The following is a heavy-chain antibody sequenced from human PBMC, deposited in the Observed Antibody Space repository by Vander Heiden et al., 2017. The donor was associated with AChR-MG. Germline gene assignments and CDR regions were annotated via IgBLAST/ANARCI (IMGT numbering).Heavy chain of an antibody. D-gene: IGHD2-15*01. J-gene: IGHJ3*02. Sequence: EVQLVQSGAEVKKPGESLKISCQTSGYNFINYWIAWVRQMPGKVLEYMGIMYPGDSDTRYSPSFQGQVTISADTSIDTAYLQWTSLKASDTATYYCARRWTIRPNDAFDIWGQGTIVTVSS. CDR3: ARRWTIRPNDAFDI. CDR1: GYNFINYW. V-gene: IGHV5-51*01. CDR2: MYPGDSDT.